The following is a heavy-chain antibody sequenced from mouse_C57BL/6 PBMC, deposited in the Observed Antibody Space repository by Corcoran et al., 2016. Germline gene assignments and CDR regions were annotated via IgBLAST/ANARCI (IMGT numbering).Heavy chain of an antibody. CDR2: INPYNGGT. D-gene: IGHD2-4*01. Sequence: EVQLQQPGPVLVKPGASVKMSCKASGYTFTDYYMNWVKQSHGKSLEWIGVINPYNGGTSYNQKFKGKATLTVDKSSSTAYMELNSLTSEDSAVYYCARYDYDWYFDVWGTGTTVTVSS. V-gene: IGHV1-19*01. CDR3: ARYDYDWYFDV. CDR1: GYTFTDYY. J-gene: IGHJ1*03.